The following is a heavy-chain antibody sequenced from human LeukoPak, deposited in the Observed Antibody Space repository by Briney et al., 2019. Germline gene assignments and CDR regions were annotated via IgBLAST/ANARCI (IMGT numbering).Heavy chain of an antibody. J-gene: IGHJ3*02. V-gene: IGHV4-30-4*01. CDR1: GGSISSGDYY. CDR2: IYYSGST. Sequence: SETLSLTCTVSGGSISSGDYYWSWIRQPPGKGLEWIGYIYYSGSTYYNPSLKSRVTISVDTSKNQFSLKLSSVTAADTAVYYCARDLSWTIFGVVTNDAFDIWGQGTMVTVSS. CDR3: ARDLSWTIFGVVTNDAFDI. D-gene: IGHD3-3*01.